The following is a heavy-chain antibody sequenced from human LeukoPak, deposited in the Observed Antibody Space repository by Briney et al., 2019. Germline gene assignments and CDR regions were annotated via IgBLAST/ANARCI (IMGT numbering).Heavy chain of an antibody. CDR1: GGSISSYY. CDR2: IYYSGTT. J-gene: IGHJ5*02. Sequence: SETLSLTCTVSGGSISSYYWSWIRQPPGKGLEWIGYIYYSGTTNYNPSLKSRVTISVDTSENQFSLKLSSVTAADTAVYYCVRRSSWSTYSYFDPWGQGTLVIVSS. CDR3: VRRSSWSTYSYFDP. V-gene: IGHV4-59*08. D-gene: IGHD5-18*01.